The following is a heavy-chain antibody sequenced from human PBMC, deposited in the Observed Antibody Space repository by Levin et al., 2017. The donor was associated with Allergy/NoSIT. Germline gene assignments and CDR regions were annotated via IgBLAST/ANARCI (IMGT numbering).Heavy chain of an antibody. CDR1: GFTFDDYT. V-gene: IGHV3-43*01. CDR3: AKDIGSQLLFEGAFDI. J-gene: IGHJ3*02. CDR2: ISWDGGST. Sequence: GGSLRLSCAASGFTFDDYTMHWVRQAPGKGLEWVSLISWDGGSTYYADSVKGRFTISRDNSKNSLYLQMNSLRTEDTALYYCAKDIGSQLLFEGAFDIWGQGTMVTVSS. D-gene: IGHD2-2*01.